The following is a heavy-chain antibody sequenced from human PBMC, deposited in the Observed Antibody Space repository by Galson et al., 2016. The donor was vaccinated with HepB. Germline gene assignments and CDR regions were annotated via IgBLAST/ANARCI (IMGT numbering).Heavy chain of an antibody. V-gene: IGHV3-74*01. D-gene: IGHD6-13*01. J-gene: IGHJ6*02. Sequence: SLRLSCAASGFTFNTYWLGWVRQGPGKGLVWVSRINSDGSTTTYADSVKGRFTISRDNAKKTLYLQMNRQRSEDTAVYYCAREAKLAAPDYYGMDVWGQGTPVTVSS. CDR1: GFTFNTYW. CDR2: INSDGSTT. CDR3: AREAKLAAPDYYGMDV.